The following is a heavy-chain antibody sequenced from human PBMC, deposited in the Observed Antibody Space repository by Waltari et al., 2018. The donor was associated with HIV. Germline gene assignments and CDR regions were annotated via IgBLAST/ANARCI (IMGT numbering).Heavy chain of an antibody. CDR2: IYTSGST. D-gene: IGHD3-10*01. V-gene: IGHV4-61*02. CDR3: ARDKAYYYGSGTLFGMDV. J-gene: IGHJ6*02. Sequence: QVQLQESGPGLVRPSQTLSLTCTVSGGSISSGSYYWSWIRPPAGKGLEWIGRIYTSGSTHYNPSLKSRVTISVDTSKTQFSLKLSSVTAADTAVYYCARDKAYYYGSGTLFGMDVWGQGTTVTVSS. CDR1: GGSISSGSYY.